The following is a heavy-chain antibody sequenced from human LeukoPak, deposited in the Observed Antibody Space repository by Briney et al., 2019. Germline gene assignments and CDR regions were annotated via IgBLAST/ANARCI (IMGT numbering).Heavy chain of an antibody. CDR1: GFTFDDYA. J-gene: IGHJ3*02. Sequence: PGRSLRLSCAASGFTFDDYAMHWVRQAPGKGLEGVSGISWNSGSIGYADSVKGRFTISRDNAKNSLYLQMNGLRAEDTALYYCAKDGTFGVVIGAFDIWGQGTMVTVSS. CDR3: AKDGTFGVVIGAFDI. CDR2: ISWNSGSI. V-gene: IGHV3-9*01. D-gene: IGHD3-3*01.